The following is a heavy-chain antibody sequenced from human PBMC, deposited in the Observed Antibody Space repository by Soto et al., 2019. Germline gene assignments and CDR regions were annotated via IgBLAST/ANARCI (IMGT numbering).Heavy chain of an antibody. CDR1: GGSVSSGNYY. D-gene: IGHD4-17*01. Sequence: QLQLHESGPGLVKPSETLSLACIVSGGSVSSGNYYWGWIRQPPGKGLEWIGSMYYGGSTFYKPSLKRRLTMSVDTSKNQFSLELSSVTAADTAVYFCARRGVTTPLNFFDLWGQGTLVTVSS. J-gene: IGHJ5*02. V-gene: IGHV4-39*01. CDR3: ARRGVTTPLNFFDL. CDR2: MYYGGST.